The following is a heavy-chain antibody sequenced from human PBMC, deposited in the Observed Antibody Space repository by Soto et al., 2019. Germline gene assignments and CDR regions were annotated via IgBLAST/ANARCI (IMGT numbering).Heavy chain of an antibody. CDR3: ARADTTYGSGYAYFDP. D-gene: IGHD3-10*01. J-gene: IGHJ5*02. CDR2: ISSHNTYT. Sequence: GGSLRLSCAASGFTFGHYYMTWFRQAPGKGLEYISYISSHNTYTNYADSVKGRFTISRDDARNSLFLQMNSLRVEDTAVYYCARADTTYGSGYAYFDPWGQGTLVTVSS. V-gene: IGHV3-11*06. CDR1: GFTFGHYY.